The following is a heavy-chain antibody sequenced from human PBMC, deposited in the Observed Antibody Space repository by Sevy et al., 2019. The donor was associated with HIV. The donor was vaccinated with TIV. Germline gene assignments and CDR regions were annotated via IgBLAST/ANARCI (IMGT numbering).Heavy chain of an antibody. CDR1: GFTFSSYG. Sequence: GGSLRLSCAASGFTFSSYGMHWVRQAPGKGLEWVAVICYDGSNKYYADSVKGRFTSSGDNSKNTWYLQTNSLRAEDMAVYYCAKGTVPYSSGWYYYYYYYMDVWGKGTTVTVSS. D-gene: IGHD6-19*01. J-gene: IGHJ6*03. CDR2: ICYDGSNK. CDR3: AKGTVPYSSGWYYYYYYYMDV. V-gene: IGHV3-33*06.